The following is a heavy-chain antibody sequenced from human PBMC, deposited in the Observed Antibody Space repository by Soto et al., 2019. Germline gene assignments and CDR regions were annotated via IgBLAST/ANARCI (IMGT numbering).Heavy chain of an antibody. CDR1: GYTFTGYY. CDR3: GRGRSGEIVVFY. Sequence: QVQLVQSGAEVKESGASVKVSCKASGYTFTGYYIHWVRQAPGQGLEWVGEISPKSGGTRYAQKFQGRVNMTKDTSITTVYRELSNLSTDDTAVYYCGRGRSGEIVVFYWGQGTLVTVHS. CDR2: ISPKSGGT. D-gene: IGHD5-12*01. V-gene: IGHV1-2*02. J-gene: IGHJ4*02.